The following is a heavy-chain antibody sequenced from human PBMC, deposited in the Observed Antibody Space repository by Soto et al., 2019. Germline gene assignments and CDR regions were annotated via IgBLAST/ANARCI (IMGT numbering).Heavy chain of an antibody. Sequence: QVQLVQSGAEVKKPGASVKVSCKASGYTFTSYGISWVRQAPGQGLEWMGWISAYNGNTNYAQKLQGRVTMTTDTSTSTAYMELRSLRSDDTAVYYCARDCRPPTHIAAAGTCYYYYGMDVWGQGTTVTVSS. J-gene: IGHJ6*02. CDR3: ARDCRPPTHIAAAGTCYYYYGMDV. V-gene: IGHV1-18*01. CDR2: ISAYNGNT. D-gene: IGHD6-13*01. CDR1: GYTFTSYG.